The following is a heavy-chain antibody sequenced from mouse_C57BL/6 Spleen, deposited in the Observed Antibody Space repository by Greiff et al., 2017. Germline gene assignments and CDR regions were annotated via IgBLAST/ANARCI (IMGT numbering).Heavy chain of an antibody. CDR2: ISDGGSYT. CDR1: GFTFSSYA. Sequence: EVKVEESGGGLVKPGGSLKLSCAASGFTFSSYAMSWVRQTPEKRLEWVATISDGGSYTYYPDNVKGRFTISRDNAKNNLYLQMSHLKSEDTAMYYCARGGGYGSSLDYWGQGTTLTVSS. CDR3: ARGGGYGSSLDY. V-gene: IGHV5-4*03. J-gene: IGHJ2*01. D-gene: IGHD1-1*01.